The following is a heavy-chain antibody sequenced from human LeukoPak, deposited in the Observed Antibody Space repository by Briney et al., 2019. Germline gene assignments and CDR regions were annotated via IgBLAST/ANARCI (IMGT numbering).Heavy chain of an antibody. J-gene: IGHJ4*02. D-gene: IGHD2/OR15-2a*01. CDR3: AVDVIYESD. V-gene: IGHV1-58*01. CDR2: TVVGSGNI. Sequence: GTSVKVSCKASGFTFSNSAVQWVRQARGQRLEWIGWTVVGSGNINYAQKFQERVTITRDMSTSTAYMELSSLRSEDTAVYYCAVDVIYESDWGQGTLVTVSS. CDR1: GFTFSNSA.